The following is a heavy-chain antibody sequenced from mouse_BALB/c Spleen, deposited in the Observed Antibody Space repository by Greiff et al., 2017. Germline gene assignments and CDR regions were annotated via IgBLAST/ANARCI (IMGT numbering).Heavy chain of an antibody. CDR2: IWAGGST. Sequence: VQLVESGPGLVAPSQSLSITCTVSGFSLTSYGVHWVRQPPGKGLEWLGVIWAGGSTNYNSAFMSRLSISKDNSKSQVFLKMNSLQTDDTAMYYCARGGTARRRYFDYWGQGTTLTVSS. CDR1: GFSLTSYG. D-gene: IGHD1-2*01. CDR3: ARGGTARRRYFDY. J-gene: IGHJ2*01. V-gene: IGHV2-9*02.